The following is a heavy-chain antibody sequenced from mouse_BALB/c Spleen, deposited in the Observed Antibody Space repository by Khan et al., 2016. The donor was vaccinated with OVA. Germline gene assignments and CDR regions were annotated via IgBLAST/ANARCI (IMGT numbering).Heavy chain of an antibody. V-gene: IGHV5-6-3*01. CDR2: IDSNGGST. J-gene: IGHJ2*01. CDR1: RFAISSYG. CDR3: ARRDR. Sequence: EVELVESGGGIVQPGGSLTRTCAASRFAISSYGMSSVRQTPDKRLELVATIDSNGGSTDYPASVKRRFTIPGATAKNALFLQMRSLKSEDTARYYCARRDRWGQGTTLTVAS.